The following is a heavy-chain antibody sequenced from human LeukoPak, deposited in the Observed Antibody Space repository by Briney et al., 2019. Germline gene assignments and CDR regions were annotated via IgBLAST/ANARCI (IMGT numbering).Heavy chain of an antibody. CDR3: ARHGPSKLRYFDWLLYAFDY. Sequence: SETLSLTCTVSGGSISSSSYYWGWIRQPPGKGLEWIGSIYYSGSTYYNPSLKSRVTISVATSKNQFSLKLSSVTAADTAVYYCARHGPSKLRYFDWLLYAFDYWGQGTLVTVSS. V-gene: IGHV4-39*01. CDR2: IYYSGST. D-gene: IGHD3-9*01. J-gene: IGHJ4*02. CDR1: GGSISSSSYY.